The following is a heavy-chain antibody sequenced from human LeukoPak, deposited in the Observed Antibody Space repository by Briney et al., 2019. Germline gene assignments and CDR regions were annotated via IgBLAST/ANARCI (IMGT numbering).Heavy chain of an antibody. Sequence: PSETLSLTCTVSGGSISSYYWSWIRQPAGKGLEWIGRIYTSGSTNYNPSLKSRVTMSVDTSKNQFSLKLSSVTAADTAVYYCACHIAVAGRYDAFDIWGQGTMVTVSS. CDR1: GGSISSYY. D-gene: IGHD6-19*01. V-gene: IGHV4-4*07. CDR3: ACHIAVAGRYDAFDI. J-gene: IGHJ3*02. CDR2: IYTSGST.